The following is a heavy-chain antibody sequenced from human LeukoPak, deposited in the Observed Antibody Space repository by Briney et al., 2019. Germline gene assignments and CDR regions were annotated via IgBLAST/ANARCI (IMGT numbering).Heavy chain of an antibody. CDR2: LRGNGET. Sequence: GGSLRLSCAASGFSFTNYAMSWVRQAPARGPEWVSSLRGNGETFYADSVKGRFTISRDNSKNTLYLQMNSLRAEDTAVYYCASPVEVPAANWGQGTLVTVSS. D-gene: IGHD2-2*01. J-gene: IGHJ4*02. CDR3: ASPVEVPAAN. CDR1: GFSFTNYA. V-gene: IGHV3-23*01.